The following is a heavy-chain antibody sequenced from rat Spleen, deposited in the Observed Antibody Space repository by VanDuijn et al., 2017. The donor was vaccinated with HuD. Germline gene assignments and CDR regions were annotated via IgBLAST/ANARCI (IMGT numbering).Heavy chain of an antibody. CDR3: ARHVTYPGPFAY. CDR2: IWAGGGT. D-gene: IGHD1-4*01. V-gene: IGHV2-72*01. Sequence: QVQLKESGPGLVQPSQTLSLTCTVSGFSLTSYHVSWVRQPPGKSLVWMGTIWAGGGTNYNSAVQSRLSISRDTSKSQVFLKMNSLHPEDTGTYYCARHVTYPGPFAYWGQGTLVTVSS. CDR1: GFSLTSYH. J-gene: IGHJ3*01.